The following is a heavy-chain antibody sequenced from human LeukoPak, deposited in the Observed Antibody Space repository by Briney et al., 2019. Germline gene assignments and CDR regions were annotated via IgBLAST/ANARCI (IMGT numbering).Heavy chain of an antibody. CDR2: ISGSGGST. Sequence: PGGSLRLSCAAPGFTFSSYAMSWVRQAPGKGLEWVSAISGSGGSTYYADSVKGRFTISRDNSKNTLYLQMNSLRAEDTAVYYCAKDPYCSSTSCFSYNWFDPWGQGTLVTVSS. CDR1: GFTFSSYA. CDR3: AKDPYCSSTSCFSYNWFDP. V-gene: IGHV3-23*01. J-gene: IGHJ5*02. D-gene: IGHD2-2*01.